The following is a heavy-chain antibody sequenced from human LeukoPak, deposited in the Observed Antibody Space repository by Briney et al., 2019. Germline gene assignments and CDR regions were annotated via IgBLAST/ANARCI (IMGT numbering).Heavy chain of an antibody. V-gene: IGHV3-49*04. CDR1: GFTFGDYA. CDR3: TRDLREPYGSGSRQDLYGMDV. D-gene: IGHD3-10*01. CDR2: IRSKAYGGTT. Sequence: GGSLRLSCAASGFTFGDYAMSWVRQAPGKGLEWVGFIRSKAYGGTTDYAASVKGRFTISRDDSKSIAYLQMNSLKTEDTAVYYCTRDLREPYGSGSRQDLYGMDVWGQGTTVTVSS. J-gene: IGHJ6*02.